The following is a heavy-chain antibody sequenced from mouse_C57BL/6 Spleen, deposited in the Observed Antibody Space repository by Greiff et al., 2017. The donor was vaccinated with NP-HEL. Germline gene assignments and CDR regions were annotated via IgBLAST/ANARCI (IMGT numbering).Heavy chain of an antibody. D-gene: IGHD1-1*01. J-gene: IGHJ4*01. CDR1: GYTFTDYN. Sequence: VQLQQSGPELVKPGASVKMSCKASGYTFTDYNMHWVKQSHGKSLEWIGYINPNNGGTSYNQKFKGKATLTVNKSSSTAYMELRSLTSEDSAVYYCARSYYGSSPYYYAMDYWGQGTSVTVSS. V-gene: IGHV1-22*01. CDR3: ARSYYGSSPYYYAMDY. CDR2: INPNNGGT.